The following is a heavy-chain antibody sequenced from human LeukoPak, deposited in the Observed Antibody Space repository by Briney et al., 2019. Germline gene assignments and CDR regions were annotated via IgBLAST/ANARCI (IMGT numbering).Heavy chain of an antibody. J-gene: IGHJ4*02. D-gene: IGHD6-19*01. CDR3: ARGIAVAGTWRVY. V-gene: IGHV4-39*01. CDR2: IYYSGST. Sequence: KPSETLSLTCTVSGGSISSSSYYWGWIRQPPGKGLEWIGSIYYSGSTYYNPSLKSRVTISVDTSKDQFSLKLSSVTAADTAVYYCARGIAVAGTWRVYWGQGTLVTVSS. CDR1: GGSISSSSYY.